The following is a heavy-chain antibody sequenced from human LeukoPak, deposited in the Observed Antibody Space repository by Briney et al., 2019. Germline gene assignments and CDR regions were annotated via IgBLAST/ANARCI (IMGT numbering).Heavy chain of an antibody. V-gene: IGHV1-2*02. CDR3: AKVSVQGSHTAHFDY. J-gene: IGHJ4*02. CDR1: RYIFTRSY. CDR2: INPGSGGT. Sequence: ASVKVSCKASRYIFTRSYIHWVRQAPGQGLEWMGWINPGSGGTNYAQNFQGRVNMTRATSISTSYMELSRLRSDETAVYYGAKVSVQGSHTAHFDYWGQGTLVTVSS. D-gene: IGHD5-18*01.